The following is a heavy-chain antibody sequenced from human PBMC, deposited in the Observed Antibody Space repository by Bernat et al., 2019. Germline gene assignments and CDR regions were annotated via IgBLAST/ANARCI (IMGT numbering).Heavy chain of an antibody. CDR3: AGPPYSNSAY. D-gene: IGHD6-6*01. CDR2: IKHDGSEK. J-gene: IGHJ4*02. V-gene: IGHV3-7*03. CDR1: GFTFSDYW. Sequence: EVQLVESGGGLVQPGGSLRLSCAASGFTFSDYWMTWVRQAPGKGLEWVANIKHDGSEKYYVDSVKGRFTISRDNAKNSLYLQINSLRAEDTAVYYCAGPPYSNSAYWGQGTLVTVSS.